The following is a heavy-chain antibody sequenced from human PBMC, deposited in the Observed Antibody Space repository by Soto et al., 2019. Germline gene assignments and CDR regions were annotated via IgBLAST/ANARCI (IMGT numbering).Heavy chain of an antibody. CDR2: MNPNSGNT. Sequence: ASVKVSCKASGYTFTSYDINWVRQATGQGLEWMGWMNPNSGNTGYAQKFQGRVTMTRNTSISTAYMELSSLRSEDTAVYYCAVPYDFWSGYYRAGAFDIWGQGTMVTVSS. D-gene: IGHD3-3*01. CDR1: GYTFTSYD. CDR3: AVPYDFWSGYYRAGAFDI. V-gene: IGHV1-8*01. J-gene: IGHJ3*02.